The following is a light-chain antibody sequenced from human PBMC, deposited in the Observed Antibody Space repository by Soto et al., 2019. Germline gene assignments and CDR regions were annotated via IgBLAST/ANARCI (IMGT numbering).Light chain of an antibody. V-gene: IGLV1-44*01. Sequence: QSVLTQPPSASGARGQRVTISCSGSSSNVGSNTVSWYQQFPGTAPKLLIHSNNKRPSGVPDRFSGSKSGTSASLAISGLQSEDAADYYCAAWDDSLNASVFGGGTQLNVL. CDR3: AAWDDSLNASV. CDR2: SNN. J-gene: IGLJ1*01. CDR1: SSNVGSNT.